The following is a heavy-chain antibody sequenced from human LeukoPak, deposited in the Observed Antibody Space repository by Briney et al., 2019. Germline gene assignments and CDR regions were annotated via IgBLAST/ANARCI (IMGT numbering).Heavy chain of an antibody. D-gene: IGHD1-1*01. J-gene: IGHJ4*02. Sequence: PGGSLRLSCAASGFTFDDYAMHWVRQAPGKGLEWVSLISWDGGSTYYADSVKGRFTISRDNAKNSLFLQMNSLRAEDTAVYYCARERKYDSNFDYWSQGTLVTVSS. V-gene: IGHV3-43D*03. CDR3: ARERKYDSNFDY. CDR2: ISWDGGST. CDR1: GFTFDDYA.